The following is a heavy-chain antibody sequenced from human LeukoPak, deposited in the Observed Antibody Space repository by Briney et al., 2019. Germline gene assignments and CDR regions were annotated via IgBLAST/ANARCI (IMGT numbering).Heavy chain of an antibody. Sequence: GGSLRLSCAASGFTFSSYSMNWVRQAPGKGLEWVSSISSSSSYIYYADSVKGRFTISRDNAKNSLYLQMNSLRAEDTAVYYCARVGGFIVVVPAAEQNYYYYGMDVWGQGTTVTVSS. CDR3: ARVGGFIVVVPAAEQNYYYYGMDV. CDR1: GFTFSSYS. J-gene: IGHJ6*02. V-gene: IGHV3-21*01. D-gene: IGHD2-2*01. CDR2: ISSSSSYI.